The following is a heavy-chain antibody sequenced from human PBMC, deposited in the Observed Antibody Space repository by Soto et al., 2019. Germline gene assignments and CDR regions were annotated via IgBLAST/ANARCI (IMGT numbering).Heavy chain of an antibody. Sequence: SETLSLTCTVSGGSLSSGDYYWSWIRPPPGKGLEWIGYIYYSGSAYYNPSLKSRVTISVDTSKDQFSLKLSSVTAEDTAVYYCARDGVVVNHYALDVWGQGTMVTVSS. CDR1: GGSLSSGDYY. J-gene: IGHJ3*01. CDR3: ARDGVVVNHYALDV. D-gene: IGHD3-22*01. V-gene: IGHV4-30-4*01. CDR2: IYYSGSA.